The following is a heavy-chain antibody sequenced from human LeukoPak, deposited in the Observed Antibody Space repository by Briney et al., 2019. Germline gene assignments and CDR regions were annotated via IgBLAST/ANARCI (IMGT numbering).Heavy chain of an antibody. CDR2: IYYSGST. J-gene: IGHJ5*02. D-gene: IGHD6-19*01. CDR3: ARDRGIALEGGFDP. Sequence: SETLSLTCTVSGGSISSTSYYWGWIRQPPGKGLEWIGSIYYSGSTYYNPSLKSRVTISVDTSKNQFSLKLSSVTAADTAVYYCARDRGIALEGGFDPWGQGTLVTVSS. V-gene: IGHV4-39*07. CDR1: GGSISSTSYY.